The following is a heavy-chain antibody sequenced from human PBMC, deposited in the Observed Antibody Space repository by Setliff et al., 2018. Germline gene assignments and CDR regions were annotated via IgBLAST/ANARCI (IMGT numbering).Heavy chain of an antibody. D-gene: IGHD6-13*01. CDR2: IYHSGST. CDR3: ARGSRKEYSSSWYLFDY. V-gene: IGHV4-39*07. J-gene: IGHJ4*02. CDR1: GGSISSSSYY. Sequence: PSETLSLTCTVSGGSISSSSYYWGWIRQPPGKGLEWIGSIYHSGSTYYNPSLKSRVTISVDTSKNQFSLKLSSVTAADTALYYCARGSRKEYSSSWYLFDYWGQGTLVTVSS.